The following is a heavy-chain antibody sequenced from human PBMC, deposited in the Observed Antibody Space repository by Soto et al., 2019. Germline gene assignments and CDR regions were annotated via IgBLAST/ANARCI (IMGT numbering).Heavy chain of an antibody. V-gene: IGHV3-53*01. CDR3: ARSSSYRPIDY. CDR2: IYSGGST. D-gene: IGHD3-16*02. J-gene: IGHJ4*02. CDR1: GFTVSGNY. Sequence: PGGSLRLSCAASGFTVSGNYMSWVRQAPGKGLEWVSVIYSGGSTYYADSVKGRLTISRDNSKNTLYLQINSLRAEDTAVYYCARSSSYRPIDYWGQGTLVTVSS.